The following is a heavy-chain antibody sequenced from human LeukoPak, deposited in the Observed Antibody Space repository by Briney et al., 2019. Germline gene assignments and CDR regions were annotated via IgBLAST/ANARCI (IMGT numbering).Heavy chain of an antibody. D-gene: IGHD1-26*01. V-gene: IGHV3-74*01. J-gene: IGHJ4*02. CDR1: GFTFRSYW. CDR2: INSDGSST. CDR3: ARAGSYRFDY. Sequence: GGSLRLSCAASGFTFRSYWVHWVRQAPGKGLVWVSRINSDGSSTNYADSVKGRFTISRDNAKNTLYLQMNNLRADDTAVYYCARAGSYRFDYWGLGTLVTVSS.